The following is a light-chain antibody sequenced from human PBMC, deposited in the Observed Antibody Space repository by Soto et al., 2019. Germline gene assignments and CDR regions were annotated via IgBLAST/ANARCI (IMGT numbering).Light chain of an antibody. Sequence: EVVITQSPATLSVYPGERATLSCRASQSVSSNLAWYQQKPGQAPRLLIYGASTRATGIPARFSGSGSGTEFTLTISSLQSEDLAVYHCQQYNNWPPTFGQGTKV. V-gene: IGKV3-15*01. J-gene: IGKJ1*01. CDR3: QQYNNWPPT. CDR1: QSVSSN. CDR2: GAS.